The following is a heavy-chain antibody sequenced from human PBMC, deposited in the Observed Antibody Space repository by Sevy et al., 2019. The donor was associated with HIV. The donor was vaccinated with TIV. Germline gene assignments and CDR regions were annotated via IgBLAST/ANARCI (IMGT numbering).Heavy chain of an antibody. CDR2: IYYSGST. D-gene: IGHD6-13*01. CDR3: ARLVSSSSWTWGDYYYYGMDV. Sequence: SETLSLTCTVSGGSISSYYWSWIRQPPGKGLEWIGYIYYSGSTNYTPSLKSRVTISVDTSKNQFSLKLSSVTAADTAVYYCARLVSSSSWTWGDYYYYGMDVWGQGTTVTVSS. V-gene: IGHV4-59*12. J-gene: IGHJ6*02. CDR1: GGSISSYY.